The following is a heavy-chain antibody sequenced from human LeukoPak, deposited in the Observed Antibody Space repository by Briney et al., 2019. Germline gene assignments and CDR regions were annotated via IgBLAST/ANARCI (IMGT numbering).Heavy chain of an antibody. D-gene: IGHD6-6*01. CDR2: IYYSGST. Sequence: SETLSLTCTVSGGSISSYYWSWIQQPPGKGLEWIGYIYYSGSTNYNPSLKSRVTISVDTSKNQFSLKLSSVTAADTAVYYCAREIIGSSSPKGPDYYYYYYMDVWGKGTTVTVSS. CDR3: AREIIGSSSPKGPDYYYYYYMDV. J-gene: IGHJ6*03. V-gene: IGHV4-59*01. CDR1: GGSISSYY.